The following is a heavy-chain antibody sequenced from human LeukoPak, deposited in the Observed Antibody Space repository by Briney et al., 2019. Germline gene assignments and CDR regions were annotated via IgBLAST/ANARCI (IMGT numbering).Heavy chain of an antibody. Sequence: PGGSLRLSCAASGFTFSSYGMHWVRQAPGKGLEWVAFIRYDGSNKYYADSVKGRFTISRDNSKNTLYLQMNSLRAEDTAVYYCAKDYDGYKIFGAIDYWGQGTLVTVSS. D-gene: IGHD5-24*01. J-gene: IGHJ4*02. CDR2: IRYDGSNK. CDR1: GFTFSSYG. CDR3: AKDYDGYKIFGAIDY. V-gene: IGHV3-30*02.